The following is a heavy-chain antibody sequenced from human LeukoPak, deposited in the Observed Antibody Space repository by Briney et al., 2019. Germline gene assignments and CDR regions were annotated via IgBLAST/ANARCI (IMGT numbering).Heavy chain of an antibody. V-gene: IGHV3-23*01. Sequence: GGSLRLSCAASGFTFSSYAMSWVRQAPGKGLEWVSAISGSGGSTSYANSVKGRFTISRDNSKNTLYLQMNSLRAEDTAVYYCAKAATSDNFWSGYFISEYYGMDVWGQGTRVTVPS. CDR3: AKAATSDNFWSGYFISEYYGMDV. D-gene: IGHD3-3*01. CDR1: GFTFSSYA. J-gene: IGHJ6*01. CDR2: ISGSGGST.